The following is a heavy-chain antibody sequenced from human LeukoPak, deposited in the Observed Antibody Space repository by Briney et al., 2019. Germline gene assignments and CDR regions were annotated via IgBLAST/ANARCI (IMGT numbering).Heavy chain of an antibody. Sequence: GASVKVSCKASGYTFTGFYMHWVRQAPGQGLEWMGWINPNSGGTNYAQKFQGRVTMTRDTSISTAYMELSRLRSDDTAVYYCAREDFWSGLDHHWFDPWGQGTLVSVSS. D-gene: IGHD3-3*01. CDR2: INPNSGGT. CDR1: GYTFTGFY. V-gene: IGHV1-2*02. J-gene: IGHJ5*02. CDR3: AREDFWSGLDHHWFDP.